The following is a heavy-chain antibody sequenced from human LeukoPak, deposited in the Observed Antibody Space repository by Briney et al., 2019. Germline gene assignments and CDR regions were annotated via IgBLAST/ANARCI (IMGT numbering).Heavy chain of an antibody. D-gene: IGHD4-11*01. CDR1: GGSFSGYY. V-gene: IGHV4-34*01. CDR3: VSSTVTTGYYYYYYMDV. J-gene: IGHJ6*03. Sequence: SETLSLTCAVYGGSFSGYYWSWIRQPPGKGLEWIGEINHSGSTNYNPSLKSRVTISVDTSKNQFSLKLSSVTAADTAVYYCVSSTVTTGYYYYYYMDVWAKGTTVTVSS. CDR2: INHSGST.